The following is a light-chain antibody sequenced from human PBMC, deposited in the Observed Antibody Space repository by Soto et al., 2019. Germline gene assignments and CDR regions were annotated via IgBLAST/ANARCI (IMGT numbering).Light chain of an antibody. CDR2: VTS. Sequence: IQLTQSPSYLSASVGDRVTITCRASQGVSSYLAWYQQKPGKAPNLLIYVTSTLQSGVPSRFSGSGSGTDFTLTISSLQPEDLATYYCQQHNSYPLTFGGGTKVEIK. CDR1: QGVSSY. V-gene: IGKV1-9*01. CDR3: QQHNSYPLT. J-gene: IGKJ4*01.